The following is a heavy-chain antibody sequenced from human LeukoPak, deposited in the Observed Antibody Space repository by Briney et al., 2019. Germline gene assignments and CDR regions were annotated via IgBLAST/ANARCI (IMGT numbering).Heavy chain of an antibody. J-gene: IGHJ6*02. D-gene: IGHD2-8*01. CDR1: GFTFSSYG. CDR3: AKGGAGYCTNGVCFNYYYYYGMDV. Sequence: GGSLRLSCAASGFTFSSYGMHWVRQAPGKGLEWVAVISYDGSNKYYADSVKGRFTISRDNSKNTLYLQMNSLRAEDTAVYYYAKGGAGYCTNGVCFNYYYYYGMDVWGQGTTVTVSS. CDR2: ISYDGSNK. V-gene: IGHV3-30*18.